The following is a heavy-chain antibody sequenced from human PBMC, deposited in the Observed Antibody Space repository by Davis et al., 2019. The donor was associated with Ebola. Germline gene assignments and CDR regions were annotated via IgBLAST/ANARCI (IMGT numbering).Heavy chain of an antibody. J-gene: IGHJ6*03. V-gene: IGHV3-33*01. Sequence: GESLKISCAASGFTFSSYGMHWVRQAPGKGLEWVAVIWYDGSNKYYADSVKGRFTISRDNSKNTLYLQMNSLRAEDTAVYYCAREGTVVRIYYYYYMDVWGKGTTVTVSS. CDR1: GFTFSSYG. CDR3: AREGTVVRIYYYYYMDV. CDR2: IWYDGSNK. D-gene: IGHD4-23*01.